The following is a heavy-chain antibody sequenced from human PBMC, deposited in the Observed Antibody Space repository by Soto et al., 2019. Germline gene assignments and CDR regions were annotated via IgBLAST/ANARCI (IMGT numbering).Heavy chain of an antibody. Sequence: QVQLQESCPGLVNTSGTLSLTCAVSGDSISSNNWWSGVRQPPWKGLEWIGEIYHSGSTTYNPSLRSRVTISVDKSRNQFSLNLSSVTAADTAVYYCARDPSGRNYPLDYWGQGTLVTVSS. V-gene: IGHV4-4*02. J-gene: IGHJ4*02. CDR1: GDSISSNNW. CDR3: ARDPSGRNYPLDY. CDR2: IYHSGST. D-gene: IGHD1-7*01.